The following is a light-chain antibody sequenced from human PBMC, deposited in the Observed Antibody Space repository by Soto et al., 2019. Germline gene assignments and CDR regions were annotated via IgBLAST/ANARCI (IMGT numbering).Light chain of an antibody. J-gene: IGLJ2*01. CDR2: ENN. CDR1: NSNIGNNY. CDR3: GTWDSSLTVGV. Sequence: QSVLTQPPSVSAAPGQKVTISCSGSNSNIGNNYVSWYQHLPGTAPKLLIYENNKRPSGIPDRFSGSKSGTSATLGITGLQTGDEADYYCGTWDSSLTVGVFGGGTKVTVL. V-gene: IGLV1-51*02.